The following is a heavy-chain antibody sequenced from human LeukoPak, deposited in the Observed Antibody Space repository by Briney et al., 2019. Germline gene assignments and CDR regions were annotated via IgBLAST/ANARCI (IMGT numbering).Heavy chain of an antibody. Sequence: SETLSLTCAVYGGSFSGYYWSWIRQPPGKGLEWIGYTFYCGTTNYNPSLKSRVTISVDTSKNQFSLKLRSVTAADTAVYYCARHVGYGNNWFDPWGQGTLVTLST. CDR1: GGSFSGYY. J-gene: IGHJ5*02. CDR2: TFYCGTT. CDR3: ARHVGYGNNWFDP. D-gene: IGHD5-18*01. V-gene: IGHV4-59*08.